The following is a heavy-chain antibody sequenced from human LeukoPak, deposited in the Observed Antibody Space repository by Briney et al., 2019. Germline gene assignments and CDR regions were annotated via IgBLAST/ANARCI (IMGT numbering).Heavy chain of an antibody. CDR1: GGSISSSNW. CDR2: IYHSGST. CDR3: ASGSLRWKYFQH. V-gene: IGHV4-4*02. Sequence: PSETLSLTCAVSGGSISSSNWWSWVRQPPGKGLEWIGEIYHSGSTNYNPSLKSRVTISVDKSKNQFSLKLRSVTAADTAMYYCASGSLRWKYFQHWGQGTLVTVSS. D-gene: IGHD1-1*01. J-gene: IGHJ1*01.